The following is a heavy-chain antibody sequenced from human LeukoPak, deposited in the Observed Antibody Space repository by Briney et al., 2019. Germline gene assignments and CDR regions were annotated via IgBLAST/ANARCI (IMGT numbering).Heavy chain of an antibody. D-gene: IGHD1-26*01. CDR3: ARDGNFDY. V-gene: IGHV1-2*02. J-gene: IGHJ4*02. CDR2: INPNSGGT. CDR1: GYTFTGYY. Sequence: GASVKVSCKASGYTFTGYYMHWVRQAPGQGLEWMGWINPNSGGTNYAQKFQGRVTMSRDTSISTVYMEVRRLRSDDTAVYYCARDGNFDYWGQGTLVTVSS.